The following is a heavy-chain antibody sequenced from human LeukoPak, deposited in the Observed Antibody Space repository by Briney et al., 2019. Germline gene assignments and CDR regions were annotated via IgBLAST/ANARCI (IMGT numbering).Heavy chain of an antibody. CDR3: ARHMENNEGSGSYGYFDY. Sequence: PSETLSLTCTVSGGSISSYYWAWIRQPPGRGLEWLANVYYSGNTYFNPSLKNQVTMSVDTSKNHFSLRLTSVTAADTAVYFCARHMENNEGSGSYGYFDYWGRGTLVTVSS. CDR1: GGSISSYY. V-gene: IGHV4-39*01. D-gene: IGHD1-26*01. J-gene: IGHJ4*02. CDR2: VYYSGNT.